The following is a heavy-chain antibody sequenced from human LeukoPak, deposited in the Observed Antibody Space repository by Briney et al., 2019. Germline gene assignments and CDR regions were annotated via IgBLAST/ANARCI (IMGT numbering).Heavy chain of an antibody. Sequence: SETLSLTRTVSGGSISSYYWSWIRQPPGKGLEWIGYIYYSGSTNYNPSLKSRVTISVDTSKNQFSLKLSSVTAADTAVYYCAMGIKGVSFDYWGQGTLVTVSS. D-gene: IGHD6-13*01. CDR3: AMGIKGVSFDY. V-gene: IGHV4-59*01. CDR2: IYYSGST. CDR1: GGSISSYY. J-gene: IGHJ4*02.